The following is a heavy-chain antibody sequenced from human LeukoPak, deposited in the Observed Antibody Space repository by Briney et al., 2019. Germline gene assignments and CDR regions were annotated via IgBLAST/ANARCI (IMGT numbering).Heavy chain of an antibody. D-gene: IGHD3-10*01. Sequence: PSETLSLTCTVSGGSISSSSYYWGWIRQPPGKGLEWIGSIYYSGSTYYNPSLKSRVTISVDTSKNQFSLKLSSVTAADTAVYYCARIARGVTMVRGVAYYYYYMDVWGKGTTVTVSS. V-gene: IGHV4-39*07. J-gene: IGHJ6*03. CDR3: ARIARGVTMVRGVAYYYYYMDV. CDR1: GGSISSSSYY. CDR2: IYYSGST.